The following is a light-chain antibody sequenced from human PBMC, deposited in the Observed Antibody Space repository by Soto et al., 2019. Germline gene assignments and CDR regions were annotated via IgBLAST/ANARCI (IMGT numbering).Light chain of an antibody. V-gene: IGKV3-20*01. CDR2: GAS. J-gene: IGKJ4*01. Sequence: EIVLTQSPGTLSLSPGERATLSCRASQSVSSSYLAWYQQKPGQAPRLLIYGASSRATGIPDRFSGSGSGTDFTLTISRLEPEDFAVYYCMQSLQPPLTFGGGTKVEIK. CDR3: MQSLQPPLT. CDR1: QSVSSSY.